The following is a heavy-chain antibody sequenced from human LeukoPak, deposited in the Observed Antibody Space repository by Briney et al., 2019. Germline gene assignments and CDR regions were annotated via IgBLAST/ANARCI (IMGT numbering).Heavy chain of an antibody. J-gene: IGHJ5*02. D-gene: IGHD3-3*01. CDR1: GGSISSSSYY. Sequence: SETLSLTCTVSGGSISSSSYYWGWIRQPPGKGLEWIGSIYYSGSTYYNPSLKSRVTISVDTSKNQFSLKLSSVTAADTAVYYCARLPSPDYDFWSGYFNNWFDPWGQGTLVIFSS. CDR3: ARLPSPDYDFWSGYFNNWFDP. CDR2: IYYSGST. V-gene: IGHV4-39*01.